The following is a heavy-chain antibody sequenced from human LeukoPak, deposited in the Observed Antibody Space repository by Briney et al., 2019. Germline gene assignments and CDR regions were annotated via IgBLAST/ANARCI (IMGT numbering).Heavy chain of an antibody. J-gene: IGHJ3*02. CDR1: GFILRSHY. CDR2: IRQDGREK. D-gene: IGHD3-22*01. V-gene: IGHV3-7*01. Sequence: PGGSLRLSCAASGFILRSHYISWFRQLPGKGLEWVANIRQDGREKYYLGSVKGRFTISRDNARNSVYLQMGSLRAEDTAVYYCASPSTGYYYDSSYDAFDIWGQGTTVTVSS. CDR3: ASPSTGYYYDSSYDAFDI.